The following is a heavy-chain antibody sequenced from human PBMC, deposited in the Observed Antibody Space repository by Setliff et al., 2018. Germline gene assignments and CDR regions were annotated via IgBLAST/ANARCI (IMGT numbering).Heavy chain of an antibody. CDR1: GYTFTSYD. CDR2: MNPNSGNT. Sequence: ASVKVSCKASGYTFTSYDINWVRQATGQGLEWMGWMNPNSGNTGYAQKFQGRVTITRNTSISTAYMDLSSLRFEDTAVYYCARDWRDYGAMGYWGQGTLVTVSS. D-gene: IGHD4-17*01. V-gene: IGHV1-8*03. CDR3: ARDWRDYGAMGY. J-gene: IGHJ4*02.